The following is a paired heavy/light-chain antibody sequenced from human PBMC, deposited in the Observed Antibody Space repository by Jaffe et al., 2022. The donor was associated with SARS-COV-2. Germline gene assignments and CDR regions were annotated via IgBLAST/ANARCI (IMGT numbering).Heavy chain of an antibody. J-gene: IGHJ4*02. CDR3: AQGLNADN. D-gene: IGHD2-8*01. V-gene: IGHV3-9*01. Sequence: EVQLVESGGNLVQPGRSLRLSCAASGFTFDDYDMHWVRQAPGKGLEWVSGITWNSGSLGYADSVKGRFTISRDNARNSLYLQMNSLRAEDTALYYCAQGLNADNWGQGTLVTVSS. CDR1: GFTFDDYD. CDR2: ITWNSGSL.
Light chain of an antibody. CDR1: QTIANY. CDR3: QLRSNWPPSLT. J-gene: IGKJ4*01. CDR2: DAS. Sequence: EIVLTQSPATLSLSPGERATLSCRASQTIANYLAWYQHKPGQPPRLLIYDASNRATGIPARFSGSGSGTDFTLTITGLEPEDFAVYYCQLRSNWPPSLTFGGGTKVEIK. V-gene: IGKV3-11*01.